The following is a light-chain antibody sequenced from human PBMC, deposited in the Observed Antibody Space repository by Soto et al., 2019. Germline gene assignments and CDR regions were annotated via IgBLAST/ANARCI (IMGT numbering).Light chain of an antibody. CDR1: QSLVDTDGYTY. Sequence: EIVLTQTALSSPVSLRQPASISCKSSQSLVDTDGYTYLSWLHQRPGQPPRLLLYKISSRFPGVPDRVSGSGAVTDFTLKISRVEAEDVGVYYCMQATQLPHTFGQGTKLEIK. J-gene: IGKJ2*01. CDR3: MQATQLPHT. V-gene: IGKV2-24*01. CDR2: KIS.